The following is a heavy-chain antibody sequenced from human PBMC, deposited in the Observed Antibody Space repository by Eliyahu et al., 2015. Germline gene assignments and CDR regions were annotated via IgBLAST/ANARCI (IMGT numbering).Heavy chain of an antibody. J-gene: IGHJ4*02. D-gene: IGHD4-17*01. Sequence: QMPGKGLEWMGRIDPSDSYTNYSPSFQGHVTISADKSISTAYLQWSSLKASDTAMYYCARHVSRIQTDYGDYENGYWGQGTLVTVSS. V-gene: IGHV5-10-1*01. CDR3: ARHVSRIQTDYGDYENGY. CDR2: IDPSDSYT.